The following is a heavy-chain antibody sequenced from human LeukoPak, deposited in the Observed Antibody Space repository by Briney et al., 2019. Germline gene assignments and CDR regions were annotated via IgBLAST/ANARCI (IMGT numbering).Heavy chain of an antibody. Sequence: GGSLRLSCAASGFTVSSSYMSWVRQAPGKGLEWVSLIYSGGSTYYAASVKGRFTISRDNSKNTLYLQMNSLRAEDTAVYYCAKGHSRVSEDRFDYWGQGTLVTVSS. V-gene: IGHV3-53*01. CDR1: GFTVSSSY. D-gene: IGHD6-6*01. CDR2: IYSGGST. CDR3: AKGHSRVSEDRFDY. J-gene: IGHJ4*02.